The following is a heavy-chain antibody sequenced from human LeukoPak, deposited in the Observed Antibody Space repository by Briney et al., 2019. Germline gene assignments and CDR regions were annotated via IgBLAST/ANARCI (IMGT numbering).Heavy chain of an antibody. D-gene: IGHD4-11*01. CDR1: GYTFTGYY. J-gene: IGHJ4*02. CDR2: INPNSGGT. V-gene: IGHV1-2*02. Sequence: ASMKVSCKASGYTFTGYYMHWVRQAPGQGLEWMGWINPNSGGTNYAQKFQGRVTMTRDTSISTAYMELRNLSSDDTAVYYCARTMTTLTTHGELDFWGQGTLVTVSS. CDR3: ARTMTTLTTHGELDF.